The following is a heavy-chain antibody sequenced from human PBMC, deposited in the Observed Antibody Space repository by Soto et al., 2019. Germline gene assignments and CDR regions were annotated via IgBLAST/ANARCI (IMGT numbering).Heavy chain of an antibody. CDR2: MSYDGSDT. CDR1: GFIFSNSG. D-gene: IGHD3-10*02. J-gene: IGHJ4*02. Sequence: PGGSLRLSCVGSGFIFSNSGMHWVRQTPGKGLEWVAFMSYDGSDTFYADSVKGRFTISRDNSKNTLFLHMSDPRAEDTAMYYCTIVRVADSALDHWGQGTLVTVSS. V-gene: IGHV3-30*02. CDR3: TIVRVADSALDH.